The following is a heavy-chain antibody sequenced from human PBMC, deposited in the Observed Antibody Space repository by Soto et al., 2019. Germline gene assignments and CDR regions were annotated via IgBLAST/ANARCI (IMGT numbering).Heavy chain of an antibody. CDR1: GFTFSSYA. D-gene: IGHD6-13*01. V-gene: IGHV3-30-3*01. Sequence: GGSLRLSCAASGFTFSSYAVHWVRQAPGKGLEWVAVISYDGSNKYYADSVKGRFTISRDNSKNTLYLQMNSLRAEDTAVYYCARDRAAADSKYYYYGMDVWGQGTTVTVSS. CDR2: ISYDGSNK. J-gene: IGHJ6*02. CDR3: ARDRAAADSKYYYYGMDV.